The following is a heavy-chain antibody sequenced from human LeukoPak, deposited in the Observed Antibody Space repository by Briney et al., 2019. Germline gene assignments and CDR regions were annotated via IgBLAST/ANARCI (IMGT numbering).Heavy chain of an antibody. D-gene: IGHD1-26*01. CDR1: GYTFTSYD. CDR2: MNPNSGNT. Sequence: ASVKVFCKASGYTFTSYDINWVRQATGQGLEWMGWMNPNSGNTGYAQKLQGRVTITRNTSISTAYMELRSLRSEDTAVYYCARVGRELLHYYYYYYMDVWGKGTTVTVSS. CDR3: ARVGRELLHYYYYYYMDV. J-gene: IGHJ6*03. V-gene: IGHV1-8*03.